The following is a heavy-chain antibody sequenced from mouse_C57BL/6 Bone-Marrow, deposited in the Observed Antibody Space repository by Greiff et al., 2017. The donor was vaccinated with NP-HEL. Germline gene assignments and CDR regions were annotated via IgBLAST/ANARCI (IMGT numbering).Heavy chain of an antibody. CDR2: LDPENVVP. V-gene: IGHV14-4*01. D-gene: IGHD2-3*01. Sequence: VPLQPSGAELVSPGASVKLSCTASCFTLPDAYLHWVKQRPEQGLSWIGGLDPENVVPAYAPKFQGKATITADTSSNTAYLQLSSLTSEDTAVYYCTTWLLSWFAYWGQGTLVTVSA. J-gene: IGHJ3*01. CDR1: CFTLPDAY. CDR3: TTWLLSWFAY.